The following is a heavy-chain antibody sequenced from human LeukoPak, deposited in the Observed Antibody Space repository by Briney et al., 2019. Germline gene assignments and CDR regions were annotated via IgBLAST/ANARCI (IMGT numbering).Heavy chain of an antibody. Sequence: SVKVSCKASGGTFSSYAISWVRQAPGQGLEWMGGIIPIFGTANYAQKFQGRVTITADKSTSTAYMGLSSLRSEDTAVYYCARGGYSAGSWYLFHYFDYWGQGTLVTVSS. CDR2: IIPIFGTA. V-gene: IGHV1-69*06. J-gene: IGHJ4*02. CDR1: GGTFSSYA. CDR3: ARGGYSAGSWYLFHYFDY. D-gene: IGHD6-13*01.